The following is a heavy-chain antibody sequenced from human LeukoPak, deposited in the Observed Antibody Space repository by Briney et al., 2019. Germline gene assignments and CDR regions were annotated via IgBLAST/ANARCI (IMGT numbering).Heavy chain of an antibody. CDR1: GYTFSNYD. Sequence: GASVKLSCNASGYTFSNYDISWLRHAPGKGLEWMGWISPYNGNTDSAQKFQSRVTLTTDTSTSTAYMELRSLTSDDTAVYYCATGGGDWYSDLWGRGTLVTVSS. J-gene: IGHJ2*01. CDR3: ATGGGDWYSDL. V-gene: IGHV1-18*01. CDR2: ISPYNGNT. D-gene: IGHD3-10*01.